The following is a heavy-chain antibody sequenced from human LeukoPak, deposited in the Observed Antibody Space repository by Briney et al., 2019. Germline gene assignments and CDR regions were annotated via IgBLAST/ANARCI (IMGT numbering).Heavy chain of an antibody. CDR2: LKLYDGSI. V-gene: IGHV1-46*01. Sequence: GASVKVSCKASGYSFIRYHIHWVRQAPGQGLEWMGVLKLYDGSISHAQKFQGRVTMTSDTSTSTVYMELSSLRSEDTAVYYCARGEYSSSSPLDYWGQGTLVTVSS. D-gene: IGHD6-6*01. CDR1: GYSFIRYH. CDR3: ARGEYSSSSPLDY. J-gene: IGHJ4*02.